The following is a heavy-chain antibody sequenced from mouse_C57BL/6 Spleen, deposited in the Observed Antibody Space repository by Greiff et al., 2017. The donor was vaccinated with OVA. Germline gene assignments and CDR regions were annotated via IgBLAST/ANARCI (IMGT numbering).Heavy chain of an antibody. J-gene: IGHJ4*01. CDR1: GFNIKDYY. V-gene: IGHV14-2*01. D-gene: IGHD1-1*01. CDR3: AMAYGSSYYAMDY. CDR2: IDPEDGET. Sequence: EVQVVESGAELVKPGASVKLSCTASGFNIKDYYMHWVKQRTEQGLEWIGRIDPEDGETKYAPKFQGKATITADTSSNTAYLQLSSLTSEDTAVYYCAMAYGSSYYAMDYWGQGTSVTVSS.